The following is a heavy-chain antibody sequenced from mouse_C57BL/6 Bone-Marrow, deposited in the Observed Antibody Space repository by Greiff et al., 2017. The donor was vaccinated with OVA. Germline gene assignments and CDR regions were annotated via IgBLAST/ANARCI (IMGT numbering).Heavy chain of an antibody. CDR2: ISNGGGST. V-gene: IGHV5-12*01. CDR1: GFTFSDYY. Sequence: EVKVVESGGGLVQPGGSLKLSCAASGFTFSDYYMYWVRQTPEKRLEWVAYISNGGGSTYYPDTVKGRFTISRDNAKNTLYLQMSRLKSEDTAMYYCARHALNSAFMGYWGQGTSVTVSS. D-gene: IGHD3-1*01. CDR3: ARHALNSAFMGY. J-gene: IGHJ4*01.